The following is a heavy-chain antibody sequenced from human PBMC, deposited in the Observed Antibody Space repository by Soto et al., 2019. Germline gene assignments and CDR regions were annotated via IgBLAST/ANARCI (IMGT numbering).Heavy chain of an antibody. CDR3: ARVWSGWYFDY. V-gene: IGHV3-7*04. J-gene: IGHJ4*02. CDR1: GFTFSSYW. D-gene: IGHD3-3*01. Sequence: EVQLVESGGGLVQPGGSLRLSCAASGFTFSSYWMSWVRQAPGKGLEWVANIKQDGSEKYYVESVKGRFTISRDNAKNSLYLQMNSLRAEDTAVYYCARVWSGWYFDYWGQGTLVTVSS. CDR2: IKQDGSEK.